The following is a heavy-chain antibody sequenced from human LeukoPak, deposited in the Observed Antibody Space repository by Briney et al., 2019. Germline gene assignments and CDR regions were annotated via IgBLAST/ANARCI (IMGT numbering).Heavy chain of an antibody. J-gene: IGHJ4*02. D-gene: IGHD6-13*01. V-gene: IGHV3-21*01. CDR1: GFTFRSYW. CDR3: ARGLAIAAADTFDY. CDR2: ISSSSSYI. Sequence: GGSLRLSCAASGFTFRSYWMTWVRQAPGKGLEWVSSISSSSSYIYYADSVKGRFTISRDNAKNSLYLQMNSLRAEDTAVYYCARGLAIAAADTFDYWGQGTLVTVSS.